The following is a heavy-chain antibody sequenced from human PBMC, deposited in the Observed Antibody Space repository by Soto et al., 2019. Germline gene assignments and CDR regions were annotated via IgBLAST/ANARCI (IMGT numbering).Heavy chain of an antibody. V-gene: IGHV4-31*03. J-gene: IGHJ6*02. CDR1: GGSISSGGYY. Sequence: QVQLQESGPGLVKPSQTLSLTCTVSGGSISSGGYYWSWIRQHPGKGLEWIGYIYYSGSTYYNPSLKSRVTISVDPSKNQCSLMLSSVTAADTAVYYCARVFGFGGMDVWGQGTTVTVSS. CDR3: ARVFGFGGMDV. CDR2: IYYSGST. D-gene: IGHD3-10*01.